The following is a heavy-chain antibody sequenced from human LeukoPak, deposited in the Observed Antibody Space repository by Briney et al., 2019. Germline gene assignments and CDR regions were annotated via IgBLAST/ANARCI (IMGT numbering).Heavy chain of an antibody. CDR3: ARTGYSYGWSSYYYMDV. CDR2: IYYSGST. CDR1: GFTFSSYA. V-gene: IGHV4-59*01. Sequence: GSLRLSCAASGFTFSSYAMSWIRQPPGKGLEWIGYIYYSGSTNYNPSLKSRVTISVDTSKNQFSLKLSSVTAADTAVYYCARTGYSYGWSSYYYMDVWGKGTTVTVSS. J-gene: IGHJ6*03. D-gene: IGHD5-18*01.